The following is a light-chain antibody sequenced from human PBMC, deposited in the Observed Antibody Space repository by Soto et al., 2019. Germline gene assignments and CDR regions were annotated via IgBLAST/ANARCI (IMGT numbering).Light chain of an antibody. CDR2: DVT. Sequence: QSALTQPASVSGSPGQWITISCTGVSSDVGGYNYVSWYQQHPGKAPKFMIYDVTTRPSGVSNRFSGSKSGNTASLTISGLQAEDEADYYCSSYTSSSTLVVFGTGTKVTVL. CDR1: SSDVGGYNY. V-gene: IGLV2-14*01. J-gene: IGLJ1*01. CDR3: SSYTSSSTLVV.